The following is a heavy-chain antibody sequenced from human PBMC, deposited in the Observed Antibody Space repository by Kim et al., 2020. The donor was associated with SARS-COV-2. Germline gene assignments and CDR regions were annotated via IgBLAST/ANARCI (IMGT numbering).Heavy chain of an antibody. Sequence: SETLSLTCTVSGGSISSSSYYWGWIRQPPGKGLEWIGSIYYSGSTYYNPSLKSRVTISVDTSKNQFSLKLSSVTAADTAVYYCQKGMWGYSYGHDFDYWGQGTLVTVSS. CDR1: GGSISSSSYY. CDR2: IYYSGST. D-gene: IGHD5-18*01. J-gene: IGHJ4*02. V-gene: IGHV4-39*01. CDR3: QKGMWGYSYGHDFDY.